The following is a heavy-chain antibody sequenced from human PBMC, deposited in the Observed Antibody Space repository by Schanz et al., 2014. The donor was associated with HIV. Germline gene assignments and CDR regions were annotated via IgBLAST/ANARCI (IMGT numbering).Heavy chain of an antibody. CDR2: LSSASTFI. CDR1: GFTFMRHT. D-gene: IGHD2-8*01. V-gene: IGHV3-21*05. J-gene: IGHJ6*02. Sequence: EVQLVESGGGLVKPGGSLRLSCAASGFTFMRHTMNWVRQAPGKGLEWISKLSSASTFIYYADSVKGRFTISRDNPKNRLYLQMNSLRAEDTAVYYCANSGYCTSGICYTRGNGMDVWGQGTTVTVSS. CDR3: ANSGYCTSGICYTRGNGMDV.